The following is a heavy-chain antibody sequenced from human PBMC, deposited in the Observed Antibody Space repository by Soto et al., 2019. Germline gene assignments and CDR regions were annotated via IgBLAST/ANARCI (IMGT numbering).Heavy chain of an antibody. Sequence: SETLSLTCTVSGCSLRSYYWSWIRQPPGKGLEWIGYIYYSGSTNYNPSLKSRVTISVDTSKNQFSLKLSSVTAADTAVYYCARAQGKYYDILTGFPTQKYYFDYWGQGTLVTVS. V-gene: IGHV4-59*01. CDR2: IYYSGST. CDR3: ARAQGKYYDILTGFPTQKYYFDY. J-gene: IGHJ4*02. CDR1: GCSLRSYY. D-gene: IGHD3-9*01.